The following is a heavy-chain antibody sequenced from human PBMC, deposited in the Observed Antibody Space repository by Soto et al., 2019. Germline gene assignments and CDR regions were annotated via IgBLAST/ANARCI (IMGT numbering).Heavy chain of an antibody. D-gene: IGHD3-10*01. CDR1: GYNFNNYW. Sequence: GESLKISCKGSGYNFNNYWINWVRQMPGKGLEWMGRIDPYDSYTNYSPSFQGHVTISVDKSISTAYLQWSSLKASDTAMYYCAGGGVRGVITRTRDYYGMDVWGQGTTVTVSS. CDR3: AGGGVRGVITRTRDYYGMDV. V-gene: IGHV5-10-1*01. J-gene: IGHJ6*02. CDR2: IDPYDSYT.